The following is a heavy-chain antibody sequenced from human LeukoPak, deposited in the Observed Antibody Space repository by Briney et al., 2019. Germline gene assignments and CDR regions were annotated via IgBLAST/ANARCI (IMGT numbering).Heavy chain of an antibody. CDR3: ARYDSSGSYYYYYYYMDV. D-gene: IGHD6-19*01. Sequence: SETLSLTCAVYGGSFSGYYWSWIRQPPGKGLEWIGEINHSGSTNYNPSLKSRVTISVDTSKNQFSLKLSSATAADTAVYYCARYDSSGSYYYYYYYMDVWGKGTTVTVSS. J-gene: IGHJ6*03. V-gene: IGHV4-34*01. CDR1: GGSFSGYY. CDR2: INHSGST.